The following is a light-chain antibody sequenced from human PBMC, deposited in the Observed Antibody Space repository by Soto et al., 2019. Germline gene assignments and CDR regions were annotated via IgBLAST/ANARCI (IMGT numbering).Light chain of an antibody. V-gene: IGLV1-40*01. Sequence: QSVLTQPPSVSGAPGQRVTISCTGNNSNLGAGYDVHRYQQLPGAAPKLVIFGNRNRPSGVPERFSGSKSGTSASLAITGLQAEDEADYYCQAYDYSLTAFVFGGGTKLTV. CDR2: GNR. CDR3: QAYDYSLTAFV. J-gene: IGLJ3*02. CDR1: NSNLGAGYD.